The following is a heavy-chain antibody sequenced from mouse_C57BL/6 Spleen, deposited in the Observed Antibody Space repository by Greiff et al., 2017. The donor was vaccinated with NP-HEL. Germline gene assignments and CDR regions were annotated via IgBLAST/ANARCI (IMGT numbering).Heavy chain of an antibody. Sequence: QVQLKQPGAELVKPGASVKMSCKASGYTFTSYWITWVKQRPGQGLEWIGDIYPGSGSTNYNEKFKSKATLTVDTSSSTAYMQLSSLTSEDSAVYYCASPAQATSYCAMDYWGQGTSVTVSS. CDR2: IYPGSGST. CDR3: ASPAQATSYCAMDY. D-gene: IGHD3-2*02. V-gene: IGHV1-55*01. J-gene: IGHJ4*01. CDR1: GYTFTSYW.